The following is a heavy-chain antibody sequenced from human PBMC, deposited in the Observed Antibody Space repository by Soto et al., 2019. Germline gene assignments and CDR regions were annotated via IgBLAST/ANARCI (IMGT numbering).Heavy chain of an antibody. Sequence: EVQLVESGGGLVKPGGSLRLSCAASGFTFSNVWMNWVRQAPGKGLEWVGRIKSKTDGGTTDYAAPVKGRFPISRDASKNTLYLQMNSLKTADTAVYYCTPLSLKYSSGWYEFSDWGQGTLVTVSS. V-gene: IGHV3-15*07. D-gene: IGHD6-19*01. CDR1: GFTFSNVW. J-gene: IGHJ4*02. CDR3: TPLSLKYSSGWYEFSD. CDR2: IKSKTDGGTT.